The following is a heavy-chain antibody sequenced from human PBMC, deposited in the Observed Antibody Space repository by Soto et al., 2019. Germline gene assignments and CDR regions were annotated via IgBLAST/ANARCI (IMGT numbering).Heavy chain of an antibody. Sequence: SVTLCLTCTVSGGYIGGSSYYWGWIRQPPGKGLEWIGSIYYSGSTYYNPSLKSRATIKPDTSKNQFSLQLNSVTPEDTAVYYCARGPGILNPWGQGTLVTVSS. V-gene: IGHV4-39*07. CDR1: GGYIGGSSYY. CDR3: ARGPGILNP. J-gene: IGHJ5*02. D-gene: IGHD3-9*01. CDR2: IYYSGST.